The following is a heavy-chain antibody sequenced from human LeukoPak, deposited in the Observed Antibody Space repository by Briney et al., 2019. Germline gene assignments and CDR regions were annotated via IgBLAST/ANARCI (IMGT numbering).Heavy chain of an antibody. Sequence: GRSLRLSCAASGFTFSSYGMHWVRQAPGKGLEWVAVIWYDGSNKYYADSVKGRFTISRDNSKNTLYLQMNSLRAEDTAVYYCASQRGAPYYLDYWGQGTLVTVSS. J-gene: IGHJ4*02. V-gene: IGHV3-33*01. CDR3: ASQRGAPYYLDY. D-gene: IGHD3-16*01. CDR1: GFTFSSYG. CDR2: IWYDGSNK.